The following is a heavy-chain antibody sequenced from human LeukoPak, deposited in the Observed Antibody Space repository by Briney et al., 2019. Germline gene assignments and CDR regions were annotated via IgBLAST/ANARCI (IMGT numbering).Heavy chain of an antibody. CDR3: ATGGEWYYDY. V-gene: IGHV3-74*01. CDR2: IIGDGSDT. J-gene: IGHJ4*02. CDR1: GFTFDDYA. D-gene: IGHD3-16*01. Sequence: GGSLRLSCAASGFTFDDYAMHWVRRAPGKGLVWVSRIIGDGSDTIYADSVRGRFTVSRDNVKNTVYLQMNSLSAEDTAIYYCATGGEWYYDYWGQGTQVTVSS.